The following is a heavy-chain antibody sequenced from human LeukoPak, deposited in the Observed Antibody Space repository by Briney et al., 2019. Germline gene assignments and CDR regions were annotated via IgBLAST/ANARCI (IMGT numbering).Heavy chain of an antibody. Sequence: GGSLRLSCAASGFTFSSYGMHWVRQAPGKGLEWVAVIPFDGSNQYYTDSVKGRFTISRDNSKNMVYLEMSSLRADDTAIYYCANRISTPKTFYFDSWGQGTLVTVSS. D-gene: IGHD2/OR15-2a*01. CDR2: IPFDGSNQ. J-gene: IGHJ4*02. CDR1: GFTFSSYG. CDR3: ANRISTPKTFYFDS. V-gene: IGHV3-30*18.